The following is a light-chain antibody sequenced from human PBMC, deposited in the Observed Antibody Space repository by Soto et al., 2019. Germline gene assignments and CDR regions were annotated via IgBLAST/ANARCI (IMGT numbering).Light chain of an antibody. V-gene: IGKV3D-15*01. CDR2: GAS. J-gene: IGKJ4*01. CDR3: QQYNNWPVT. CDR1: QSVATSQ. Sequence: EIVLTQSPGTLSLSPGERATLFCRASQSVATSQLAWYQQKPGQAPRLLIGASSRATGIAARFSGSGSGTEFTLTISGLQSEDFATYYCQQYNNWPVTFGGGTKVDIK.